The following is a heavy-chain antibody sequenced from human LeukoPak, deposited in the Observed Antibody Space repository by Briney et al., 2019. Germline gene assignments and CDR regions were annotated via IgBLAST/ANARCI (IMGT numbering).Heavy chain of an antibody. V-gene: IGHV3-74*01. J-gene: IGHJ4*02. D-gene: IGHD6-19*01. CDR1: GFTFSSYL. Sequence: GGSLRLSCAVSGFTFSSYLMHWVRQAPGKGLVWVSRINSDGSSTTYSDSVKGRFTISRDNAKNTLYLQMSSLRAEDTAVYYCARGPRGWDASDYWGQGTLVTVSS. CDR3: ARGPRGWDASDY. CDR2: INSDGSST.